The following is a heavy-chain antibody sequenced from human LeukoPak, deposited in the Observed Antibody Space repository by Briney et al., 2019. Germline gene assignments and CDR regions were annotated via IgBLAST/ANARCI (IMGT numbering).Heavy chain of an antibody. V-gene: IGHV3-48*03. Sequence: GGSLRLSCAASGFTFSSYEMNWVRQAPGKGLEWVSYILNSGTTTYYTDSVKGRFTISRDNAKNSLYLQMNSLRAEDTGVYYCARDPPDYWGQGILVTVSS. CDR1: GFTFSSYE. CDR2: ILNSGTTT. J-gene: IGHJ4*02. CDR3: ARDPPDY.